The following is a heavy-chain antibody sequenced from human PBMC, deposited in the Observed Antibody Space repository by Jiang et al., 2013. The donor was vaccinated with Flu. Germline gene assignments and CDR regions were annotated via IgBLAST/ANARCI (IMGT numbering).Heavy chain of an antibody. Sequence: SGGGVVRPGSSLRLSCAASGFIFDIYVMHWVRQAPGKGLEWVASISHDGSEKTYVDSVKGRLTISRDNSEKTVSLHMNSLRPEDTAIYYCTKGQTVAGEFDSWGQGSLVTVSP. CDR3: TKGQTVAGEFDS. CDR2: ISHDGSEK. J-gene: IGHJ4*01. CDR1: GFIFDIYV. V-gene: IGHV3-30*18. D-gene: IGHD6-19*01.